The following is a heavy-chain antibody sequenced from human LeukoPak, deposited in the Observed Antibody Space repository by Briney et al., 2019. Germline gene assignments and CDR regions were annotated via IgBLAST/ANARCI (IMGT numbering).Heavy chain of an antibody. V-gene: IGHV3-23*01. CDR1: GFTFSSYA. CDR2: ISGSGGGT. D-gene: IGHD6-19*01. CDR3: ATESSGWYPS. J-gene: IGHJ5*02. Sequence: GGSLRLSCAASGFTFSSYAMNWVRQAPGKGLEWVSVISGSGGGTSYADSVEGRFTISRDNSKNTLYLQMNSLRAEDTAVYYCATESSGWYPSWGQGTLVTVSS.